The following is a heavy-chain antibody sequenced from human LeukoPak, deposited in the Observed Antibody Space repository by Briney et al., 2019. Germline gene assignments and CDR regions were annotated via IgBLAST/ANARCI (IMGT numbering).Heavy chain of an antibody. D-gene: IGHD5-18*01. CDR3: ARGFPAARVTGYYGMDV. J-gene: IGHJ6*02. CDR2: IIPILGIA. Sequence: SVKVSCKASGGTFSSYTISWVRQAPGQGLEWMGRIIPILGIANYAQKFQGRVTITADKSTSTAYMELSSLRSEDTAVYYCARGFPAARVTGYYGMDVWGQGTTVTVSS. V-gene: IGHV1-69*02. CDR1: GGTFSSYT.